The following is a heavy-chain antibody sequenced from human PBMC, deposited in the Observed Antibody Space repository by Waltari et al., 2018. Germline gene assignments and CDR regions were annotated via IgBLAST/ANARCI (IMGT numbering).Heavy chain of an antibody. CDR3: ARGGGTTAWPNWFDP. CDR2: IYYRGST. J-gene: IGHJ5*02. D-gene: IGHD3-16*01. CDR1: GGSISSYY. Sequence: QVQLQESGPGLVKPSETLSLTCTVSGGSISSYYWSWIRQPPGKGLEWIGYIYYRGSTNYTPSLKSRVTISVDTSKNQFSLKLSSVTAADTAVYYCARGGGTTAWPNWFDPWGQGTLVTVSS. V-gene: IGHV4-59*01.